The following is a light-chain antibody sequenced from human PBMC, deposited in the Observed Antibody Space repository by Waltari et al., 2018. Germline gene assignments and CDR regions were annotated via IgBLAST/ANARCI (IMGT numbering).Light chain of an antibody. Sequence: DIQMTQSPSSVSASVGDRVTITCRASQGISSRLAWYQQKPGKAPNLLIYEASSLQSGAPSRCSGSGSETDFTLTVSSLQPEDFATYYCQQTNSFPLTFGGGTKVEIK. CDR1: QGISSR. CDR2: EAS. J-gene: IGKJ4*01. V-gene: IGKV1D-12*01. CDR3: QQTNSFPLT.